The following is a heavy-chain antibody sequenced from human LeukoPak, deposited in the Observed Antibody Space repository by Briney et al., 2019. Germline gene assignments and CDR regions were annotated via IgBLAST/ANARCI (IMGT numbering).Heavy chain of an antibody. V-gene: IGHV1-2*02. J-gene: IGHJ4*02. Sequence: ASVKVSCKASGYTFTGYYMHWVRQAPGQGLEWMGWINPNSGGTNYAQKFQGRVTMTRDTSTSTAYMELRSLRSDDTAVYYCARDSDSSGYYFDSWGQGTLVTVSS. CDR3: ARDSDSSGYYFDS. CDR1: GYTFTGYY. D-gene: IGHD3-22*01. CDR2: INPNSGGT.